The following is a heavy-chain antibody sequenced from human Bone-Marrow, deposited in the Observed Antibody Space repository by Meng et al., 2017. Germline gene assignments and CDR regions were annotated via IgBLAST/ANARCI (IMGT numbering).Heavy chain of an antibody. CDR1: GFTFSSYS. CDR2: ISSSSSYI. D-gene: IGHD3-10*01. CDR3: ARDSGGDELLWFGELLKIDAFDI. Sequence: GGSLRLSCAASGFTFSSYSMNWVRQAPGKGLEWVSSISSSSSYIYYADSVKGRFTISRDNAKNSLYLQMNSLRAEDTAVYYCARDSGGDELLWFGELLKIDAFDIWGQGTMVTVSS. V-gene: IGHV3-21*01. J-gene: IGHJ3*02.